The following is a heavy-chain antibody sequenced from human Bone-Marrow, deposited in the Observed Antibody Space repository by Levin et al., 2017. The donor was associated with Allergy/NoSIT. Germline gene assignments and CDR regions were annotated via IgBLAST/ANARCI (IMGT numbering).Heavy chain of an antibody. J-gene: IGHJ4*02. CDR3: ARAPVGATRYSYFDY. CDR2: IYYSGST. D-gene: IGHD1-26*01. Sequence: SQTLSLTCTVSGGSISSSSYYWGWIRQPPGKGLEWIGSIYYSGSTYYNPSLKSRVTISVDTSKNQFSLKLSSVTAADTAVYYCARAPVGATRYSYFDYWGQGTLVTVSS. V-gene: IGHV4-39*07. CDR1: GGSISSSSYY.